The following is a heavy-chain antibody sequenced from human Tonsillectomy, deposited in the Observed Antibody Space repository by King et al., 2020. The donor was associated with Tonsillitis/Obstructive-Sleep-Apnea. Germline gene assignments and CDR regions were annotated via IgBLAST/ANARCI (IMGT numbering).Heavy chain of an antibody. CDR1: GGSFSGYY. CDR2: IDHSGST. V-gene: IGHV4-34*01. Sequence: VQLQQWGAGLLKPLETLSLTCAVYGGSFSGYYWSWIRQPPGEGLEWIGEIDHSGSTNYNPSLKSRVTISPDTSKTQFSLKLSSVTAADTAVYYCAREITTDAFDIWGQGTMVTVSS. CDR3: AREITTDAFDI. D-gene: IGHD3-3*01. J-gene: IGHJ3*02.